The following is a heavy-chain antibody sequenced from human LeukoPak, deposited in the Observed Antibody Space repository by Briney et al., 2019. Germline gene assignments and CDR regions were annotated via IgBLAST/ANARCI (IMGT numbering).Heavy chain of an antibody. V-gene: IGHV4-4*07. Sequence: KPSETLSLTCTVSGGSISSYYWSWIRQPAGKGLEWTGRIYTSGSTNYNPSLKSRVTMSVDTSKNQFSLKLSSVTAADTAVYYCARDRDPMDIVVVPAAPFDYWGQGTLVTVSS. CDR1: GGSISSYY. D-gene: IGHD2-2*03. CDR3: ARDRDPMDIVVVPAAPFDY. J-gene: IGHJ4*02. CDR2: IYTSGST.